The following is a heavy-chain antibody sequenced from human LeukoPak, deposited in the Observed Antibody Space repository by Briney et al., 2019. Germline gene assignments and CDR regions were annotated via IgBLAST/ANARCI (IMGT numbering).Heavy chain of an antibody. CDR1: GFTFTSNW. J-gene: IGHJ4*02. V-gene: IGHV3-74*01. CDR3: AREWKGALDF. Sequence: GGSLRLSCTASGFTFTSNWLHWVRQAPGKGLMWVSRINGDGTTPRDADSVKGRFTISRDNAKNTLFLQMNSLRAEDTAVYFCAREWKGALDFWGQGTLVTVSS. CDR2: INGDGTTP. D-gene: IGHD1-1*01.